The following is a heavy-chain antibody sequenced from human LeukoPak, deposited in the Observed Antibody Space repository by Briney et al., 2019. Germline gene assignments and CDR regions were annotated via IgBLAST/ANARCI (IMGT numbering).Heavy chain of an antibody. CDR1: VYTFTTFG. V-gene: IGHV1-18*01. Sequence: ASVTVSFTSAVYTFTTFGFTWVRQAPGQGRGWLGWISTYNSNINYAQNLQDRLPLTTDTSTSTAYMELSSLRFDDTAMYYCTRGRLPADAFDVWGQGTLVTVSS. D-gene: IGHD2-2*01. J-gene: IGHJ3*01. CDR3: TRGRLPADAFDV. CDR2: ISTYNSNI.